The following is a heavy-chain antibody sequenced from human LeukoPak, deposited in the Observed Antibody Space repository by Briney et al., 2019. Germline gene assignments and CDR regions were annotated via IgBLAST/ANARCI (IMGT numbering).Heavy chain of an antibody. V-gene: IGHV4-38-2*02. D-gene: IGHD6-19*01. CDR1: GYSISSDYY. J-gene: IGHJ4*02. CDR3: ARAGYSNGLDY. CDR2: IYHSGNT. Sequence: SETLSLTCSVSGYSISSDYYWGWIRQPPGKGLEWIGSIYHSGNTYYSPSLKSRVTILIDTSKNQFSPKLNSVTAADTAVYYCARAGYSNGLDYWGQGTLVTVSS.